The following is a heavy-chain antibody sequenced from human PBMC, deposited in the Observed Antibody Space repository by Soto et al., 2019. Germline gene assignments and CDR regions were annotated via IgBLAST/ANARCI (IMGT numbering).Heavy chain of an antibody. CDR2: IMPVFPTP. CDR1: GGTFRTSA. Sequence: QVQLVQSGAEVKKPGSSVKVSCKTSGGTFRTSAISWVRQAPGQGLEWMGGIMPVFPTPDYAQKFQGRVTXTXDXXTRTAYMELSSLRSEATAVYYCARDKDRQQLGGNYYYIMDVWGQGTTVTVSS. J-gene: IGHJ6*01. V-gene: IGHV1-69*05. D-gene: IGHD3-3*02. CDR3: ARDKDRQQLGGNYYYIMDV.